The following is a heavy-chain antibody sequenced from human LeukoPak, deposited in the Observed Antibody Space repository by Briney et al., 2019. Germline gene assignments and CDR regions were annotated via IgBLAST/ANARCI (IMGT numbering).Heavy chain of an antibody. CDR1: GGSIYSYY. CDR2: IYYSGST. D-gene: IGHD6-6*01. J-gene: IGHJ5*02. V-gene: IGHV4-59*01. Sequence: SETLSLNCTVSGGSIYSYYWRWLPPAPGQGLVGIGYIYYSGSTNYNPSLKSRVTISVDTSKNQFSLKLSSVTAADTAVYYCAAYRFPGIAARQNWFDPWGQGTLVTVSS. CDR3: AAYRFPGIAARQNWFDP.